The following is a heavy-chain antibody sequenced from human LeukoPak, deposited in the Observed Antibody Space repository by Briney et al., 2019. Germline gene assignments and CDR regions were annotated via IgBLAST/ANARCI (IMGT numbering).Heavy chain of an antibody. CDR1: GASFSGHY. V-gene: IGHV4-34*01. CDR3: ARGYGSGSYYAY. CDR2: INRGGST. D-gene: IGHD3-10*01. Sequence: SETLSLTCAVFGASFSGHYWGWIRQPPGKGLEWIGEINRGGSTDYNPSLKSRVTIPVDTSKNRFSLKLSSVTAADTAVYYCARGYGSGSYYAYWGQGTLVTVSS. J-gene: IGHJ4*02.